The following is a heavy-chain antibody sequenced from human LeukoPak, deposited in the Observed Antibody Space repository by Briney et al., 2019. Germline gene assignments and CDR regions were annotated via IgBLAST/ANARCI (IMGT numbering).Heavy chain of an antibody. CDR1: GYTFTGYY. D-gene: IGHD1-26*01. CDR2: INPNSGGT. CDR3: ARILSGSYGPFDY. Sequence: ASVKVSCKASGYTFTGYYMHWVRQAPGQGLEWMGWINPNSGGTNYAQKFQGRVTMTRDTSISTAYMELSRLRSDDTAVYYCARILSGSYGPFDYWGQGTLVTVSS. J-gene: IGHJ4*02. V-gene: IGHV1-2*02.